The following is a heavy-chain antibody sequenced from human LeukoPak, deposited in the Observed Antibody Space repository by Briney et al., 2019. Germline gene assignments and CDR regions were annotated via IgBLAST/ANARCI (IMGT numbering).Heavy chain of an antibody. D-gene: IGHD3-22*01. Sequence: SGTLSLTCTVSGGSISSYYWSWIRQPPGKGLEWIGYIYYSGSTNYNPSLKSRVTISVDTSKNQFSLKLSSVTAADTAVYYCARASYYYDSSALPDYWGQGTLVTVSS. J-gene: IGHJ4*02. V-gene: IGHV4-59*01. CDR3: ARASYYYDSSALPDY. CDR1: GGSISSYY. CDR2: IYYSGST.